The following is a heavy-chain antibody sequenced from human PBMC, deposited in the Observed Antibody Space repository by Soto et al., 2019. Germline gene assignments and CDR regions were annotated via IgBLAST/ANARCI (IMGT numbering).Heavy chain of an antibody. CDR1: GGSISSYY. CDR2: IYYSGST. J-gene: IGHJ4*02. Sequence: SETLSLTCTVSGGSISSYYWSWIRQPPGKGLEWIEYIYYSGSTNYNPSLKSRVTISVDTSKNQFSLKLSSVTAADTAVYYCARADELELGILGWGQGTLVTVSS. CDR3: ARADELELGILG. D-gene: IGHD7-27*01. V-gene: IGHV4-59*01.